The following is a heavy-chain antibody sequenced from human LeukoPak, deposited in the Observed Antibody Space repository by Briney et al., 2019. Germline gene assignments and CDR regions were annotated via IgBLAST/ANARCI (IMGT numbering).Heavy chain of an antibody. V-gene: IGHV1-45*02. J-gene: IGHJ6*02. CDR2: ITPFNGNT. CDR3: ASCFRGGDCYLYGMDV. D-gene: IGHD2-21*02. Sequence: VASVEVSCKASGYTFTSYGISWVRQAPGQGLEWMGWITPFNGNTNYAQKFQDRVTITRDRSMSTAYMELSSLRSEDTAMYYCASCFRGGDCYLYGMDVWGQGTTVTVSS. CDR1: GYTFTSYG.